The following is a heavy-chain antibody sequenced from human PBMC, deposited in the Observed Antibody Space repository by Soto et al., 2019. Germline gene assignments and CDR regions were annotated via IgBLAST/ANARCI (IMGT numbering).Heavy chain of an antibody. CDR2: ISGSGGSP. CDR1: EGTFGAYT. J-gene: IGHJ4*02. Sequence: GGSMRLWWAASEGTFGAYTMSWIRQAPGKGLEWVSAISGSGGSPSYADSVQGRFTISRDNPKNTLYLQMNSLRAEDTAMYYCAKARCSTTNCYVPDYWGQGTLVTVSS. D-gene: IGHD2-2*01. V-gene: IGHV3-23*01. CDR3: AKARCSTTNCYVPDY.